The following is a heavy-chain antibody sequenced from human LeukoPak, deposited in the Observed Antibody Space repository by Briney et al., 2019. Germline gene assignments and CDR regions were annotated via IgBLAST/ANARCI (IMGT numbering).Heavy chain of an antibody. CDR1: GFTFSSYA. CDR2: VSFDGDNK. V-gene: IGHV3-30-3*01. J-gene: IGHJ4*02. CDR3: ARDWTLNY. Sequence: GGSLRLSCTASGFTFSSYAMHWVRQAPGKGLEWVAVVSFDGDNKYYADSVKDRFTISRDNSQNTLYLQLNSLRAEDTAVYYCARDWTLNYWGQGTLVTVSS. D-gene: IGHD3/OR15-3a*01.